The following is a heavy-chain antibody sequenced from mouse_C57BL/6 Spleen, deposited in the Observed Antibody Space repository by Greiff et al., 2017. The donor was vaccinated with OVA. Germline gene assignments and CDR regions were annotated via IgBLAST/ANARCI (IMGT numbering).Heavy chain of an antibody. CDR3: ARTAQAEDFDY. Sequence: QVQLKESGPGLVAPSQSLSITCTVSGFSLTSYAISWVRQPPGKGLEWLGVIWPGGGTNYNSALKSRLSISKDNSKSQVFLKMNSLQTDDTARYYCARTAQAEDFDYWGQGTTLTVSS. CDR2: IWPGGGT. V-gene: IGHV2-9-1*01. D-gene: IGHD3-2*02. CDR1: GFSLTSYA. J-gene: IGHJ2*01.